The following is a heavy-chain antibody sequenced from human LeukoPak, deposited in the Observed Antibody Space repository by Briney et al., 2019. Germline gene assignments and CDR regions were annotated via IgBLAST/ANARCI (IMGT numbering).Heavy chain of an antibody. CDR1: GYTLSELS. V-gene: IGHV1-46*01. CDR2: INPSGGST. D-gene: IGHD3-22*01. CDR3: ARNYYYDSSGYIDY. Sequence: ASVKVSCKVSGYTLSELSIHWVRQAPGQGLEWMGIINPSGGSTSYAQKFQGRVTMTRDMSTSTVYMELSSLRSEDTAVYYCARNYYYDSSGYIDYWGQGTLVTVSS. J-gene: IGHJ4*02.